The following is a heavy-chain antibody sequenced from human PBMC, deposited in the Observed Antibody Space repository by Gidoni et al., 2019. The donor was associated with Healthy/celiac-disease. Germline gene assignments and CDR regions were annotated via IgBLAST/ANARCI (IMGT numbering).Heavy chain of an antibody. Sequence: EVQLVESGGGLVQPGGSLRLSCAASGFTFSSYSMHWVRQAPGKGLEWVSYISSSSSTIYYADSVKGRFTISRDNAKNSLYLQMNSLRDEDTAVYYCARDPYSALYDILTGYYFDYWGQGTLVTVSS. D-gene: IGHD3-9*01. CDR2: ISSSSSTI. J-gene: IGHJ4*02. CDR1: GFTFSSYS. CDR3: ARDPYSALYDILTGYYFDY. V-gene: IGHV3-48*02.